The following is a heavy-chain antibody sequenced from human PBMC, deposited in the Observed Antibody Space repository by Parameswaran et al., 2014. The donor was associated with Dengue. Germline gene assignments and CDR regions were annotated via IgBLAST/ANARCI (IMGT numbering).Heavy chain of an antibody. CDR3: ARVAMTTVTRGHDAFDI. D-gene: IGHD4-17*01. Sequence: VRQAPGKGLEWVSYISSSSSYTNYADSVKGRFTISRDNAKNSLYLQMNSLRAEDTAVYYCARVAMTTVTRGHDAFDIWGQGTMVTVSS. CDR2: ISSSSSYT. J-gene: IGHJ3*02. V-gene: IGHV3-11*05.